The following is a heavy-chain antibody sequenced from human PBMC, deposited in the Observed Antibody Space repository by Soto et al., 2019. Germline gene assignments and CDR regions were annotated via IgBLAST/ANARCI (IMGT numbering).Heavy chain of an antibody. CDR2: VNNDGSGT. V-gene: IGHV3-74*01. Sequence: VQVVESGGGLVQPGGSLRLSCATSGFTFSNYWMHWVRQAPGKGLVWVSRVNNDGSGTIYADSVKGRFTISRDNAKNTVYLEMNSLRAEDTALYFCTRGGFMQAFDMWGQGTTVTVSS. CDR3: TRGGFMQAFDM. CDR1: GFTFSNYW. J-gene: IGHJ3*02. D-gene: IGHD2-8*01.